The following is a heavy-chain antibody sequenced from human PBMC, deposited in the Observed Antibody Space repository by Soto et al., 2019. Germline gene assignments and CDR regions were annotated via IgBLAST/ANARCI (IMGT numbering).Heavy chain of an antibody. CDR3: AKDRLFNWFDP. V-gene: IGHV3-30*18. CDR2: ISYDGSNK. Sequence: PGGSLRLSCAASGFTFSSYGMHWVRQAPGKGLEWVAVISYDGSNKYYADSVKGRFTISRDNSKNTLYLQMNSLRAEDTAVYYCAKDRLFNWFDPWGQGTLVTAPQ. D-gene: IGHD3-10*01. CDR1: GFTFSSYG. J-gene: IGHJ5*02.